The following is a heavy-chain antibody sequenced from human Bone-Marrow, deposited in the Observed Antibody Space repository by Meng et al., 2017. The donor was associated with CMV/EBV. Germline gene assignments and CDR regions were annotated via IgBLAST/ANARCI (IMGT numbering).Heavy chain of an antibody. CDR1: GYSISSGYY. Sequence: SETLSLTCTVSGYSISSGYYWGWIRQPPGKGLEWIGGIYHSGSTYYNPSLKSRVTISVDTSKNQFSLKLSSVTAADTAVYYCARGGNVYGTRSVTTYYYYGMDVWGQGTTVTVSS. CDR2: IYHSGST. D-gene: IGHD4-11*01. CDR3: ARGGNVYGTRSVTTYYYYGMDV. V-gene: IGHV4-38-2*02. J-gene: IGHJ6*02.